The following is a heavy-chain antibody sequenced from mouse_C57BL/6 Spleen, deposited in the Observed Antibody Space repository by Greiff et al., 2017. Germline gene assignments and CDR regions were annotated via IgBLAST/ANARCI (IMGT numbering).Heavy chain of an antibody. J-gene: IGHJ2*01. CDR1: GYTFTDYY. CDR3: AREDYDYED. D-gene: IGHD2-4*01. CDR2: INPNNGGT. Sequence: VQLQQSGPELVKPGASVKISCKASGYTFTDYYMNWVKQSHGKSLEWIGDINPNNGGTSYNQKFKGKATLTVDKSSSTAYMELRSLTSEDSAVYYCAREDYDYEDWGQGTTLTVSS. V-gene: IGHV1-26*01.